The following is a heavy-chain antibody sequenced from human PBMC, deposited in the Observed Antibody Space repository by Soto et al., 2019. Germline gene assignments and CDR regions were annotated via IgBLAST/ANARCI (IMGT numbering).Heavy chain of an antibody. CDR1: GGSFSGYY. CDR3: ARGRRSYDSSGYYYQY. V-gene: IGHV4-34*01. J-gene: IGHJ4*02. Sequence: SETLSLTCAVYGGSFSGYYWSWIRQPPGKGLEWIGEINHSGSTNYNPSLKSRVTISVDTSKNQFSLKLSSVTAADTAVYYCARGRRSYDSSGYYYQYWGQGTLVTVSS. D-gene: IGHD3-22*01. CDR2: INHSGST.